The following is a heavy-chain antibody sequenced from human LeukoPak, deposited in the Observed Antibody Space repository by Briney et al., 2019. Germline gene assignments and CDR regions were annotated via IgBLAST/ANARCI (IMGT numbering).Heavy chain of an antibody. V-gene: IGHV4-34*01. CDR3: ARGGCTSCLVYYYYYGMDV. J-gene: IGHJ6*02. CDR2: INHSGST. CDR1: GGSFSGYY. Sequence: PSETLSLTCAVYGGSFSGYYWSWIRQPPGKGLEWIGEINHSGSTNYNPSLKSRVTISVDTSKNQFSLKLSSVTAADTAVYYCARGGCTSCLVYYYYYGMDVWGQGTTVTVSS. D-gene: IGHD2-2*01.